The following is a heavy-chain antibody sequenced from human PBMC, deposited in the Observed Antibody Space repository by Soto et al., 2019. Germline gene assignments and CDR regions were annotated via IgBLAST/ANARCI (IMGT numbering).Heavy chain of an antibody. V-gene: IGHV4-31*03. CDR1: GGSISSGGYY. D-gene: IGHD4-17*01. J-gene: IGHJ6*02. CDR2: IYYSGST. Sequence: QVQLQESGPGLVKPSQTLSLTCTVSGGSISSGGYYWSWIRQHPGKGLEGIGYIYYSGSTYYNPSLKRRVTISVDKSKNQFSLKLSSVTAADTAVYYCARAGAEDYGDHYYYYGMDVWGQGTTVTVSS. CDR3: ARAGAEDYGDHYYYYGMDV.